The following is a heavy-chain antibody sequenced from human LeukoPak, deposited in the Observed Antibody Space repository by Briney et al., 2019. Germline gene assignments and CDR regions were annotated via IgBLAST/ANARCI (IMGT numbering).Heavy chain of an antibody. Sequence: ASVKVSCKASGYTFTGYYMHWVRQAPGQGFEWMGWINPNSGGTNYAQKFQGRVTMTRDTSISTAYMELSRLRSDDTAVYYCARFSSGNGWFDPWGQGTLVTVSS. CDR3: ARFSSGNGWFDP. V-gene: IGHV1-2*02. D-gene: IGHD3-10*01. CDR2: INPNSGGT. CDR1: GYTFTGYY. J-gene: IGHJ5*02.